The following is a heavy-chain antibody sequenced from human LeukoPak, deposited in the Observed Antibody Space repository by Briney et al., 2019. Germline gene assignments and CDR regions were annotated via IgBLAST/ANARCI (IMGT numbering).Heavy chain of an antibody. V-gene: IGHV4-59*01. Sequence: SETLSLTCTVSDGYISNYYWNWIRQPPGEGLEWIGYIYYSGNTFYKPSLKSRVTMSIDTSKKQFSLKLTSVTAADSAVYYCAGDTYGFDYWGQGTLVTVSS. CDR3: AGDTYGFDY. J-gene: IGHJ4*02. CDR1: DGYISNYY. CDR2: IYYSGNT. D-gene: IGHD3-10*01.